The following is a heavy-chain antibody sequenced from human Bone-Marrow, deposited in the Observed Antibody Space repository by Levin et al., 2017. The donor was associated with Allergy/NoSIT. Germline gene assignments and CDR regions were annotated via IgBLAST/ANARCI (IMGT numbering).Heavy chain of an antibody. CDR1: GFIFSNYG. V-gene: IGHV3-30*18. Sequence: GGSLRLSCAASGFIFSNYGMHWVRQAPGKRLEWVAAISYDGTNKYYGDDVKGRFSISRDNSKNTVYLQMNSLRTEDTAVYYCAKDREACSGTSDTYGMEGWGQGTSVTVS. J-gene: IGHJ6*02. D-gene: IGHD2-2*01. CDR2: ISYDGTNK. CDR3: AKDREACSGTSDTYGMEG.